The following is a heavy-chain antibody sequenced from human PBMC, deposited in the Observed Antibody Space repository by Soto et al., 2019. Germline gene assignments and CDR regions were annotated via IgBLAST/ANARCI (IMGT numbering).Heavy chain of an antibody. D-gene: IGHD3-22*01. CDR2: VSHDGSNK. V-gene: IGHV3-30*18. CDR1: GFTFSSYG. J-gene: IGHJ4*02. CDR3: AKWARYYSDSSGPRAFDY. Sequence: GGSLRLSCAASGFTFSSYGMHWVRQAPGKGLEWVAVVSHDGSNKNYADSVKGRFTISRDNSKNTLYLQMNSLRAEDTAVYYCAKWARYYSDSSGPRAFDYWGQGTLVTVSS.